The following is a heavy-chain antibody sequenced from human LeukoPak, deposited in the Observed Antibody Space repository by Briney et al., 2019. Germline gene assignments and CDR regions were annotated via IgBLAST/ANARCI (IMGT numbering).Heavy chain of an antibody. CDR2: IYSGGST. CDR3: ATWNCSSTSCYVRDRAVEYSVMAV. J-gene: IGHJ6*04. Sequence: GGSLRLSCAASGFAVSSNYMSWVRQAPGKGLEWVSVIYSGGSTYYADSVKGRFTISRDNSKNTLYLQMNSLRAEDTAVYYCATWNCSSTSCYVRDRAVEYSVMAVGAKGTRVTVSS. D-gene: IGHD2-2*01. V-gene: IGHV3-66*01. CDR1: GFAVSSNY.